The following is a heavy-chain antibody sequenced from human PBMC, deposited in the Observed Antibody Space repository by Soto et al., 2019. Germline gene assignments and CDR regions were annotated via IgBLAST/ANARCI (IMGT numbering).Heavy chain of an antibody. CDR1: GGTFSSYA. CDR3: ARDQALTILGTKGYYYGMDV. CDR2: IIPIFGTA. J-gene: IGHJ6*02. V-gene: IGHV1-69*01. Sequence: QVQLVQSGAEVKKPGSSVKVSCKASGGTFSSYAISWVRQAPGQGLEWMGGIIPIFGTANYAQKFQGRVTITADESPSTAYMELSSLRSEDTAVYYCARDQALTILGTKGYYYGMDVWCQGTTVTVSS. D-gene: IGHD3-3*01.